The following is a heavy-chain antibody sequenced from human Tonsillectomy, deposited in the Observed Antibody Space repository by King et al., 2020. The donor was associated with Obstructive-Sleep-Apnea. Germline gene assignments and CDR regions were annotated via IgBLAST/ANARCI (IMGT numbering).Heavy chain of an antibody. Sequence: VQLVESGGGVVQPGRSLRLSCAASGFTFSSYGMHWVRQAPGKGLEWVAVISYDGSNKYYAVSGKGRFTISRDNSKNTLYLQMNSLRAEDKAVDYCAKALIPGIAVAGGGSDYWGQGTLVTVSS. CDR1: GFTFSSYG. J-gene: IGHJ4*02. CDR3: AKALIPGIAVAGGGSDY. CDR2: ISYDGSNK. D-gene: IGHD6-19*01. V-gene: IGHV3-30*18.